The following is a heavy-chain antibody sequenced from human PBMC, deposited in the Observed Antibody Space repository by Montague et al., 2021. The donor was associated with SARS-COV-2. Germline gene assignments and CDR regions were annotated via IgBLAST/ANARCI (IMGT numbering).Heavy chain of an antibody. Sequence: SLRLSCAASGFTLSSYGMHWVRQAPGKGLEWVAVIWYDGSNKYYADSVKGRFTISRDNSKNTLYLQMNSLRAEDTAVYYCARDERFGESKGGYWGQGTLVTVSS. D-gene: IGHD3-10*01. CDR3: ARDERFGESKGGY. CDR1: GFTLSSYG. V-gene: IGHV3-33*01. J-gene: IGHJ4*02. CDR2: IWYDGSNK.